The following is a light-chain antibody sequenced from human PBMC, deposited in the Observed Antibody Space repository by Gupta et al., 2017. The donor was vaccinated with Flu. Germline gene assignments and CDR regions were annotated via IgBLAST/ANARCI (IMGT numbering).Light chain of an antibody. CDR2: EVN. Sequence: ISCTRSSGSIASNYVQWFQQRTGSYPRDVRYEVNNTPSGVPDRFSGAIDSSSTYDSPTLSGLRTEDEADDDCQCFASGHQRCVFGGGTKLTVL. CDR1: SGSIASNY. CDR3: QCFASGHQRCV. V-gene: IGLV6-57*01. J-gene: IGLJ3*02.